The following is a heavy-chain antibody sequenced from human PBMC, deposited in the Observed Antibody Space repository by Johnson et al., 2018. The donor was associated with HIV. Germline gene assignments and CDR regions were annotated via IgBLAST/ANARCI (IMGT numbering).Heavy chain of an antibody. CDR1: GFIFSGFG. CDR3: AREQELIGERAFDI. D-gene: IGHD6-13*01. J-gene: IGHJ3*02. V-gene: IGHV3-74*01. Sequence: VQLVESGGGVVQPGRSLRLSCAASGFIFSGFGLHWVRQAPGKGLVWVSRMNADGKSTTYADSVKGRFTISRDNAKNTLYLQMNSLRAEDTAVYYCAREQELIGERAFDIWGQGTMVTVSS. CDR2: MNADGKST.